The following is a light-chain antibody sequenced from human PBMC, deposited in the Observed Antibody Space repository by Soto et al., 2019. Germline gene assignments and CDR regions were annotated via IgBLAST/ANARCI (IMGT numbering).Light chain of an antibody. CDR2: EGS. J-gene: IGLJ2*01. V-gene: IGLV2-23*01. Sequence: QSALTQPASVSGSTGQSITSSCTGTSSDVGSYNLVSWYQQHPGKAPKLMIYEGSKRPSGVSNRFSGSKSGNTASLTISGLQAEDEADYYCCSYAGSVVFGGGTKLTVL. CDR3: CSYAGSVV. CDR1: SSDVGSYNL.